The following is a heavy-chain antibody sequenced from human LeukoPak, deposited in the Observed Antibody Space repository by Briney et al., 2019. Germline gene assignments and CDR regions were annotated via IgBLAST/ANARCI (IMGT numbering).Heavy chain of an antibody. CDR1: GGSISSSSYY. J-gene: IGHJ4*02. D-gene: IGHD3-22*01. Sequence: SETLSLTCTVPGGSISSSSYYWGWIRQPPGKGLEWIGSIYYSGSTYYNPSLKSRVTISVDTSKNQFSLKLSSVTAADTAVYYCARDLPYYYDSSGSRLDYFDYWGQGTLVTVSS. CDR2: IYYSGST. CDR3: ARDLPYYYDSSGSRLDYFDY. V-gene: IGHV4-39*07.